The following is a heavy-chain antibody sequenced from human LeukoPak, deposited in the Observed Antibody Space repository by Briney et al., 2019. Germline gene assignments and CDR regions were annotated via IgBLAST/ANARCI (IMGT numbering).Heavy chain of an antibody. D-gene: IGHD1-26*01. J-gene: IGHJ6*02. CDR1: GGTFSSYA. V-gene: IGHV1-69*04. CDR2: IIPIFGIA. Sequence: SVKVSCKASGGTFSSYASSWVRQAAGQGLEWMGRIIPIFGIANYAQKFQGRVTITADKSTSTAYMELSSLRSEDTAVYYCARSGLRTLPLYGMDVWGQGTTVTVSS. CDR3: ARSGLRTLPLYGMDV.